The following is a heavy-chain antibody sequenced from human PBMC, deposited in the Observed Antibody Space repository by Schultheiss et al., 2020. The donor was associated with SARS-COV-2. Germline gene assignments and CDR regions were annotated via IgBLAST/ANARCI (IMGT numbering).Heavy chain of an antibody. CDR1: GGSISSYY. V-gene: IGHV4-59*01. Sequence: SQTLSLTCTVSGGSISSYYWSWIRQPPGKGLEWIGYIYYSGSTNYNPSLKSRVTISVDTSKNQFPLKLSSVTAADTAVYYCARDRGYQLYYYYGMDVWGQGTTVTVSS. D-gene: IGHD2-2*01. CDR2: IYYSGST. CDR3: ARDRGYQLYYYYGMDV. J-gene: IGHJ6*02.